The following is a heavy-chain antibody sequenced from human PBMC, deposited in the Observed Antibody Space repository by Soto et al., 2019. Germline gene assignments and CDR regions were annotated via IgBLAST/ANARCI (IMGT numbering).Heavy chain of an antibody. Sequence: EVQLVESGGGLVKPGGSLRLSCATSGFMFSTYVMNWVRQAPVKGLEWVSSINGRSNYKYYANSVRGRFTISRDNAKNALFLQMSSLTAVDTAVYYCAREDGIAGETSAFDYWGHGTLVTVSS. CDR3: AREDGIAGETSAFDY. CDR2: INGRSNYK. CDR1: GFMFSTYV. V-gene: IGHV3-21*01. J-gene: IGHJ4*01. D-gene: IGHD1-26*01.